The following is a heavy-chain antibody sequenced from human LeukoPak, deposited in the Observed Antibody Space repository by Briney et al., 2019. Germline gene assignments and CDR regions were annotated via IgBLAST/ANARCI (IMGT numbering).Heavy chain of an antibody. Sequence: AGKSLRLSCRASRFSFSDYDMHWVRQAPGKGLEWVAVISHDGSRKYYGDSVKGRFTISRDNSETTLFLQMNSLRSDDTSVYFCAKYAYNWNAPDGFDMWGQGTMVIVSS. CDR1: RFSFSDYD. CDR3: AKYAYNWNAPDGFDM. D-gene: IGHD1-1*01. J-gene: IGHJ3*02. V-gene: IGHV3-30*18. CDR2: ISHDGSRK.